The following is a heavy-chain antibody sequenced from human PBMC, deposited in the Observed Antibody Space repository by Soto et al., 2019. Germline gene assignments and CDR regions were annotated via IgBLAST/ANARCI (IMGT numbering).Heavy chain of an antibody. D-gene: IGHD1-26*01. CDR1: GFTFSSYA. Sequence: GGSLRLSCAASGFTFSSYAMSWVRQAPGKGLEWVSAISGSGGSTYYADSVKGRLTISRDNSKNTLYLKMNSLRAENTALYYCAKDIGPGRKSSNWFDPWGQETLVTVS. V-gene: IGHV3-23*01. CDR2: ISGSGGST. CDR3: AKDIGPGRKSSNWFDP. J-gene: IGHJ5*02.